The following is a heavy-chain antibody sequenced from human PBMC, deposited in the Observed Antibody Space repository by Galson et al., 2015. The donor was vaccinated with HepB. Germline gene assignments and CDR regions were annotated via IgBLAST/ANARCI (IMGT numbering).Heavy chain of an antibody. CDR1: GFTFVNAW. Sequence: SLRLSCAASGFTFVNAWMSLVRQAPGKGLEWVGRIKSRTDGGAIDYAAPVKGRFTISRDDSKNTLYLQMNSLKTEDTAVYYCTTARPIYCGGDCYSSYWGQGTLVTVSS. V-gene: IGHV3-15*01. CDR3: TTARPIYCGGDCYSSY. CDR2: IKSRTDGGAI. J-gene: IGHJ4*02. D-gene: IGHD2-21*02.